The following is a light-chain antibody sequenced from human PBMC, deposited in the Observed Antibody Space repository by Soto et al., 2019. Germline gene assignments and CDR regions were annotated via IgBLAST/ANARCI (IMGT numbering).Light chain of an antibody. Sequence: ALAPPPPPSGSPGPAVTLSLPCTSRGIWTSNLVSWYQQFPGKAPKLIIYEVTKRPSGVSNRFSGSKSGNTASLTISGLQPEDEADYYCYSYTGISTSLFVFGTGTKVTVL. CDR3: YSYTGISTSLFV. V-gene: IGLV2-23*02. J-gene: IGLJ1*01. CDR2: EVT. CDR1: SRGIWTSNL.